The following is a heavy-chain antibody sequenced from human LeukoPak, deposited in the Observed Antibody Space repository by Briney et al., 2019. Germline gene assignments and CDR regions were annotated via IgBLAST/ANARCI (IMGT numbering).Heavy chain of an antibody. CDR3: ARDTGSLPSSGWYYFDY. J-gene: IGHJ4*02. CDR1: GGTFSSYA. Sequence: GASVKVSCKASGGTFSSYAISWVRQVPGQGLEWMGGIIPIFGTANYAQKFQGRVTITTDESTSTAYMELSSLRSEDTAVYYCARDTGSLPSSGWYYFDYWGQGTLVTVSS. V-gene: IGHV1-69*05. CDR2: IIPIFGTA. D-gene: IGHD6-19*01.